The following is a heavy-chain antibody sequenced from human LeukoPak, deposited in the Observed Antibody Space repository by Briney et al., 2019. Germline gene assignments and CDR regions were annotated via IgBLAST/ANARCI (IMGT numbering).Heavy chain of an antibody. D-gene: IGHD5-24*01. J-gene: IGHJ6*02. Sequence: PGRSLRLSCSGSGFTFGDHAMSWVRQAPGKGLEWVGFIRSKAYRGTTEYAASVKGRFSISRDDSASIAYLQMNSLKTEDTAAYYCARGPIQLWIHNAMDVWGRGTTVTVSS. V-gene: IGHV3-49*04. CDR3: ARGPIQLWIHNAMDV. CDR2: IRSKAYRGTT. CDR1: GFTFGDHA.